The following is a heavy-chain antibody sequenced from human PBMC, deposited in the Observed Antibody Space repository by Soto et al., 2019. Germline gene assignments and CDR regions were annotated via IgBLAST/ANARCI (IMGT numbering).Heavy chain of an antibody. CDR1: SGSISSFY. J-gene: IGHJ4*02. D-gene: IGHD7-27*01. V-gene: IGHV4-59*01. CDR3: ARETLGRFDH. Sequence: SETLSLTCTVSSGSISSFYWSWIRQPPGKGLEWIGYIYYTGSTNYNPSLKSRVTMSVDTSKNQFSLKVSSLTAADTAVYYCARETLGRFDHWGQGTLVTVSS. CDR2: IYYTGST.